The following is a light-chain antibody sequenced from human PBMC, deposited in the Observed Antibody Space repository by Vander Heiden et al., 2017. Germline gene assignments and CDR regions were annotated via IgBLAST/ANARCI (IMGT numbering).Light chain of an antibody. CDR2: DVT. J-gene: IGLJ1*01. Sequence: QSDLTQPASVSGSPGQSITISCTGTSSDVGAYNCVSWYQQYPGKAPKLMIYDVTHRPSGVSNRFSGSKSGNTASLTISGLQADDEADYYCSSYTSRITHVFGTGTKVTVL. CDR1: SSDVGAYNC. CDR3: SSYTSRITHV. V-gene: IGLV2-14*03.